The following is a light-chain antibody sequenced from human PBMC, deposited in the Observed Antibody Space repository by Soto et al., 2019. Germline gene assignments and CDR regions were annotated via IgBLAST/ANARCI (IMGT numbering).Light chain of an antibody. CDR2: DAS. CDR3: QQRSSWPIT. CDR1: QTISSW. V-gene: IGKV3-11*01. Sequence: TQSPSTLSGSVGDRVTITCRASQTISSWLAWYQQIPGQAPSLLIYDASNRATGIPARFSGSGSGTDFTLTISSLEPEDFAIYYCQQRSSWPITFGPGTKVDIK. J-gene: IGKJ3*01.